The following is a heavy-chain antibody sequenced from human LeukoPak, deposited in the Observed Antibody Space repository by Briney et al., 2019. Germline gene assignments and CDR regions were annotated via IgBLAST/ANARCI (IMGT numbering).Heavy chain of an antibody. D-gene: IGHD6-19*01. J-gene: IGHJ3*02. V-gene: IGHV4-34*01. CDR1: GGSFSGYY. Sequence: PSETLSLTCAVYGGSFSGYYWSWIRQPPGKGLEWIGEINHSGSTNYNPSLKSRVTISVDTSKNQFSLKLSSVTAADTAVYYCARQQRPPSDAFDIWGQGTMVTVSS. CDR2: INHSGST. CDR3: ARQQRPPSDAFDI.